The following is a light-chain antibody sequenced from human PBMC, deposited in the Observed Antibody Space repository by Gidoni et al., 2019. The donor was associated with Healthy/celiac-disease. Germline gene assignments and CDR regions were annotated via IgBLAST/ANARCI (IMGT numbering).Light chain of an antibody. Sequence: ESGLTQPPAILSLSPGERATLSCRASQSVSSYLDWYQQKPGQAPRLLLYDSSNRATGIPARFSGSGSGTDFALTISSLEPEDFAVYYCQQRGNWPPTFGQGTKVEIK. V-gene: IGKV3-11*01. CDR3: QQRGNWPPT. CDR2: DSS. CDR1: QSVSSY. J-gene: IGKJ1*01.